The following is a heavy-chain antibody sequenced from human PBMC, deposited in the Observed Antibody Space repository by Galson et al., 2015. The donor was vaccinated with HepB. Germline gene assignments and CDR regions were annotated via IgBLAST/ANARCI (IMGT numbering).Heavy chain of an antibody. V-gene: IGHV1-18*04. CDR2: ISAYNGNT. Sequence: SVKVSCKASGYTFNSYGISWVRQAPGQGLEWMGWISAYNGNTKYAQKFQGRVTMTTDTSTSTAYLELRSLRSGDTAVYYCARAIKLLWFGGDLDYYGMDVWGQGTTVTVSS. CDR1: GYTFNSYG. D-gene: IGHD3-10*01. CDR3: ARAIKLLWFGGDLDYYGMDV. J-gene: IGHJ6*02.